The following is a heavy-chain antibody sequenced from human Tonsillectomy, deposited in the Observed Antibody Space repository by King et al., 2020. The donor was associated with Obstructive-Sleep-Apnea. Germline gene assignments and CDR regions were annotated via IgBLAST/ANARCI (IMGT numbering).Heavy chain of an antibody. J-gene: IGHJ6*02. CDR2: IYSGDST. CDR1: GFIVSGNY. V-gene: IGHV3-66*01. CDR3: ARGTYYYDSGGLGGMDV. Sequence: EVQLVESGGGLVQPGGSLRLSCAASGFIVSGNYMSWVRQAPGKGLEWVSVIYSGDSTYYADSVKGRFTISRDNSKNTLYLQMNSLRAEDTAVYYCARGTYYYDSGGLGGMDVWGQGTTVTVSS. D-gene: IGHD3-22*01.